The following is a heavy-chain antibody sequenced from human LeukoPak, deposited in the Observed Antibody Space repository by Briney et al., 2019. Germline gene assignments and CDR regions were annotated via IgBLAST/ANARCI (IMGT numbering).Heavy chain of an antibody. V-gene: IGHV1-8*02. CDR2: MNPNSGNT. CDR3: ARAPSMIVGGRRTNWFDP. CDR1: GYTFTSYG. J-gene: IGHJ5*02. D-gene: IGHD3-22*01. Sequence: ASVKVSCKASGYTFTSYGISWVRQAPGQGLEWMGWMNPNSGNTGYAQKFQGRVTMTRNTSISTAYMELSSLTSEDTAVYYCARAPSMIVGGRRTNWFDPWGQGTLVTVSS.